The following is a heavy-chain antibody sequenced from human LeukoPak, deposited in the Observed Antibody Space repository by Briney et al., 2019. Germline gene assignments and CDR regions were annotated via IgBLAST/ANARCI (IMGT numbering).Heavy chain of an antibody. J-gene: IGHJ5*02. V-gene: IGHV4-34*01. Sequence: PSETLSLTCAVYGGSFSGYYWSWIRQPPGKGLEWIGEIDHSGSTNYNPSLKSRVTISVDTSKNQFSLKLSSVTAADTAVYYCARVILWYSSSSGGFDPWGQGTLVTVSS. CDR2: IDHSGST. CDR1: GGSFSGYY. D-gene: IGHD6-6*01. CDR3: ARVILWYSSSSGGFDP.